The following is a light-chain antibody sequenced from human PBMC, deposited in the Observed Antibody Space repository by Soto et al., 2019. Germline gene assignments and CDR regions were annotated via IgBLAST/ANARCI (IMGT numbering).Light chain of an antibody. Sequence: IVLTQSPVPLSLSPGERATLSCRASQSVSSTYLAWYQQKPGQAPRLLIYRTSTRATGIPDRFSGSGSGTDFTLTISRLEPEDFAVYYCQQFGSSVTFGQGTRLEIK. CDR2: RTS. CDR3: QQFGSSVT. J-gene: IGKJ5*01. CDR1: QSVSSTY. V-gene: IGKV3-20*01.